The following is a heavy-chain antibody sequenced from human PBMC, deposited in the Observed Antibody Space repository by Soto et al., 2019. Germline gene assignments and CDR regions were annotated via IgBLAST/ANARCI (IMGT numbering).Heavy chain of an antibody. CDR1: GFTFDDYA. J-gene: IGHJ6*03. CDR3: ARDGGGKSYYYYYYMDV. D-gene: IGHD3-16*01. V-gene: IGHV3-9*01. Sequence: GGSLRLSCAASGFTFDDYAMHWVRQAPGKDLEWVSGISWNSYSIDYADSVKGRFTISRDNAKNSLYLQMNSLRAEDTALYYCARDGGGKSYYYYYYMDVWGKGTTVTVSS. CDR2: ISWNSYSI.